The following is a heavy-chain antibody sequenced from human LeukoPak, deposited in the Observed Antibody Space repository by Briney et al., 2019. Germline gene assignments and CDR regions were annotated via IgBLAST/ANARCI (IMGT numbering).Heavy chain of an antibody. J-gene: IGHJ3*02. D-gene: IGHD4-17*01. V-gene: IGHV1-2*02. Sequence: ASVKVSCKASGYTFTGYYMHWVRQAPGQGLEWMGWINPNSGGTNYAQKFQGRVTMTRDTSISTAYMELSRLRSDDTAVYYCARGIRHDYGDFIDAFDIWGQGTMVTVSS. CDR3: ARGIRHDYGDFIDAFDI. CDR2: INPNSGGT. CDR1: GYTFTGYY.